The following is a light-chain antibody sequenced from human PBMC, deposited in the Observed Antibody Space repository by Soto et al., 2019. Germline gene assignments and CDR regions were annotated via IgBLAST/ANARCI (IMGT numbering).Light chain of an antibody. CDR2: DTS. Sequence: QAVVTQEPSLTVSPGGTVTLTCGSSTGAVTSGHYPYWFQQKPGQAPRTQIYDTSNKHSWTPARFSGSLRGGKAAPTLSGAQPEDEAEYYWLLSYSGARGVFGGGTKLTVL. CDR1: TGAVTSGHY. J-gene: IGLJ2*01. CDR3: LLSYSGARGV. V-gene: IGLV7-46*01.